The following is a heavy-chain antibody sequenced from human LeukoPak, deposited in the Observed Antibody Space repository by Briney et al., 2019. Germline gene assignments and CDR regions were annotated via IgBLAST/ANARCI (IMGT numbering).Heavy chain of an antibody. CDR1: GFTFSSYA. V-gene: IGHV3-23*01. D-gene: IGHD1-26*01. CDR2: ISGSADKT. CDR3: AKSNGNYYYYYMDV. Sequence: GGSLRLSCAASGFTFSSYAMSWVRQAPGKGLEWVSLISGSADKTYYADSVKGRFTISRDNSKNTLYLQMNSLSAEDTAVYYCAKSNGNYYYYYMDVWGKGTTVTVSS. J-gene: IGHJ6*03.